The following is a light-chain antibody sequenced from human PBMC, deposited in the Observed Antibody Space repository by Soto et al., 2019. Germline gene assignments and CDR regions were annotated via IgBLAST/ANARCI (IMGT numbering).Light chain of an antibody. J-gene: IGKJ4*01. V-gene: IGKV3-11*01. CDR3: QQRSNGIT. CDR1: QSFRGL. CDR2: DAS. Sequence: EIVLTQSPGTLSLSPGERATLSCRASQSFRGLLAWYQQKPGQAPRLLIYDASSRATGIPARFSGSGSGTDFTLTINSLEPEDFAVYYCQQRSNGITFGGGTKVDTK.